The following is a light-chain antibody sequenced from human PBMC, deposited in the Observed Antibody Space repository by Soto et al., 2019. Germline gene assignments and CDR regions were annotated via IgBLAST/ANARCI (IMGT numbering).Light chain of an antibody. Sequence: EVVLTQSPGTLSLSPGERATLSCRTSQSVVNYQLAWYRQKPGQAPRLLIYNTFHRATGIPARFSGTGSETDFTLTISGLEPEDFAVYHCQQYGALPPTFGQGTRVEIK. J-gene: IGKJ1*01. CDR2: NTF. CDR3: QQYGALPPT. CDR1: QSVVNYQ. V-gene: IGKV3-20*01.